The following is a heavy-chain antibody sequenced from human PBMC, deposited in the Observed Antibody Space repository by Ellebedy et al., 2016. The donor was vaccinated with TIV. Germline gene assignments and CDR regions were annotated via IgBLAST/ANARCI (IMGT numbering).Heavy chain of an antibody. CDR2: ISYDGSNK. J-gene: IGHJ4*02. D-gene: IGHD1-1*01. CDR1: GFTFSNYA. V-gene: IGHV3-30-3*01. CDR3: ARDVEAQYIFDY. Sequence: GESLKISCAASGFTFSNYAIHWVRQAPGKGLEWVAVISYDGSNKYHADSVKGRFTISRDNSKNTLYLQMNSLRAEDTAVYYCARDVEAQYIFDYWGQGTLVTVSS.